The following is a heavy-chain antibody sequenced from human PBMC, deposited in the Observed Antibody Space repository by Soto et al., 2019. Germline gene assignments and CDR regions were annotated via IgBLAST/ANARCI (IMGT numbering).Heavy chain of an antibody. J-gene: IGHJ6*02. CDR2: ISAYNGNT. CDR1: GYTFTSYG. V-gene: IGHV1-18*01. CDR3: ARDTDYYDFWSGYYTDIYYYGMDV. Sequence: QVQLVQSGAEVKKPGASVKVSCKASGYTFTSYGISWVRQAPGQGLEWMGWISAYNGNTNYAQKLQGRVTMTTDTSTSTAYKELRSLRSDDTAVYYCARDTDYYDFWSGYYTDIYYYGMDVWGQWTTVTVSS. D-gene: IGHD3-3*01.